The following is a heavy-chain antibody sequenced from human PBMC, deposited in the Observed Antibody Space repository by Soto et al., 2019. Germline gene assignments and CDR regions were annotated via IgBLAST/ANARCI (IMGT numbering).Heavy chain of an antibody. CDR1: GVSVSSNSYS. J-gene: IGHJ5*01. Sequence: PSETLSLTCTVSGVSVSSNSYSWGWIRQSPGKGLEWIGIIYSTENTYYHPSLLSRVTISVDTSKNQFSLKLSSVTAADTAVYYCVRLIGNSWLDSWGQGTPVTVSS. V-gene: IGHV4-39*07. D-gene: IGHD2-8*01. CDR3: VRLIGNSWLDS. CDR2: IYSTENT.